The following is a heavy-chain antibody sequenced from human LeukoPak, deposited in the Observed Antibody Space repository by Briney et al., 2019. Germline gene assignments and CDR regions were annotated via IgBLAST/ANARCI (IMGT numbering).Heavy chain of an antibody. CDR1: GFTFSSYA. V-gene: IGHV3-23*01. J-gene: IGHJ4*02. Sequence: GGSLRLSCAASGFTFSSYAMSWVRQAPGKGLEWVSAISGSGGSTYYADSVKGRFTSSRDNSKNTLYLQMNSLRAEDTAVYYCAKDWGTIVGATLFDYWGQGTLVTVSS. CDR2: ISGSGGST. D-gene: IGHD1-26*01. CDR3: AKDWGTIVGATLFDY.